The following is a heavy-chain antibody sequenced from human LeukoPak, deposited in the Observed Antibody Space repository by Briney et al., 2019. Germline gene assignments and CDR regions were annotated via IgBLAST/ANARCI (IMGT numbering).Heavy chain of an antibody. J-gene: IGHJ4*02. CDR3: ANEIRPNDY. V-gene: IGHV3-23*01. D-gene: IGHD4-17*01. CDR2: ISISGSKT. CDR1: EFDFSSHA. Sequence: GGSLRLSCAASEFDFSSHAMTWVRQAPGKGLEWVSAISISGSKTYYADSVKGRFTISRDNSKNTLYLQMSSLRAEDTAVYYCANEIRPNDYWGQGTQVTVSS.